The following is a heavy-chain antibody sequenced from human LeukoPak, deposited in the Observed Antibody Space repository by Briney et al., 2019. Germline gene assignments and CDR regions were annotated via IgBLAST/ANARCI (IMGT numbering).Heavy chain of an antibody. CDR1: GVTFADYT. V-gene: IGHV3-49*03. D-gene: IGHD6-13*01. J-gene: IGHJ4*02. CDR3: AKDMLEYGDRPGAYSTSWPFY. Sequence: GGSLRLSCTASGVTFADYTMSWFRQAPGKGLGWVGFIRSKAYGGTTEYAASVKGRFTISRDDSKSIAYLQMNSLRIEDTAVYYCAKDMLEYGDRPGAYSTSWPFYWGQGTLVTVSS. CDR2: IRSKAYGGTT.